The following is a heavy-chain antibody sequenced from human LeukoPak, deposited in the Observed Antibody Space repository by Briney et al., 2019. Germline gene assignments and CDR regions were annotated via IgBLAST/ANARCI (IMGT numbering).Heavy chain of an antibody. CDR3: TTDFRPGY. V-gene: IGHV3-15*01. Sequence: GGSLRLSCAASGFTFSSYGMHWVRQAPGKGLEWVARIKTKTDGGTIDFAAPVKGRFTISRDDSKKTVYLQMNSLKTEDTAVYYCTTDFRPGYWGQGTLVSVSS. CDR1: GFTFSSYG. J-gene: IGHJ4*02. CDR2: IKTKTDGGTI. D-gene: IGHD3-10*01.